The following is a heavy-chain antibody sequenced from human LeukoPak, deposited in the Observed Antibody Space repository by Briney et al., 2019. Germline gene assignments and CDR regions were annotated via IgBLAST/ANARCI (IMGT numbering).Heavy chain of an antibody. V-gene: IGHV4-59*11. CDR1: GGSISSHY. D-gene: IGHD4-11*01. CDR3: ARVFTVLYYYYMDV. CDR2: IYYSGST. J-gene: IGHJ6*03. Sequence: SETLSLTCTVSGGSISSHYWSWIRQPPGKGLEWIGYIYYSGSTNYNPSLKSRVTTSVDTSKNQFSLKLSSVTAADTAVYYCARVFTVLYYYYMDVWGKGTTVTVSS.